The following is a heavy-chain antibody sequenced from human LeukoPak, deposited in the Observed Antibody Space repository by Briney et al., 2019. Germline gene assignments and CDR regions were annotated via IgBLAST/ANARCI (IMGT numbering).Heavy chain of an antibody. J-gene: IGHJ4*02. V-gene: IGHV1-69*13. CDR1: GGTVSSYA. D-gene: IGHD3-10*01. CDR2: IIPIFGTA. CDR3: ASGKDYGSGSYYKD. Sequence: ASVKVSCKASGGTVSSYAISWVRQAPGQGLEWRGGIIPIFGTANYAQKFQGRVTITADESTSTAYMELSSLRSEDTAVYYCASGKDYGSGSYYKDWGQGTLVTVSS.